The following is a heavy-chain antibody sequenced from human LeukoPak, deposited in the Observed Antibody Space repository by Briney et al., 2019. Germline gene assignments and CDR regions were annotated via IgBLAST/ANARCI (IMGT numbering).Heavy chain of an antibody. J-gene: IGHJ4*02. Sequence: GGSLRLSCAASGFTFSSYAMSWVRQAPGKGLEWVSAISGSGGSTYYADSVKGRFTISRDNSKNTLYLQMNSLRAEDTAVYYCAKPITIFGVVNTDYWGQGTLVTVSS. CDR2: ISGSGGST. CDR1: GFTFSSYA. V-gene: IGHV3-23*01. D-gene: IGHD3-3*01. CDR3: AKPITIFGVVNTDY.